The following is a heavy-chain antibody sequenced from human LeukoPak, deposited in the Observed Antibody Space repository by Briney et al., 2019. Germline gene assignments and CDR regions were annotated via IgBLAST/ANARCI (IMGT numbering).Heavy chain of an antibody. V-gene: IGHV1-18*01. CDR2: ISAYNGNT. CDR3: ARDCGGDCSFPGDYYYYGMDV. J-gene: IGHJ6*02. Sequence: ASVKVSCKASGYTFTSYGISWVRQAPGQGLEWMGWISAYNGNTNYAQKLQGRVTMTTDTSTSTAYMELRSLRSDDTAVYYCARDCGGDCSFPGDYYYYGMDVWGQGTTVTVSS. CDR1: GYTFTSYG. D-gene: IGHD2-21*02.